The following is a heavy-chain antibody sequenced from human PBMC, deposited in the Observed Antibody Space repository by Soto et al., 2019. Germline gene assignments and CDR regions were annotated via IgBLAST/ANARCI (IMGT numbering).Heavy chain of an antibody. CDR3: ARYCSGGSCYLDP. CDR2: ICYSGST. V-gene: IGHV4-59*01. D-gene: IGHD2-15*01. CDR1: GGSISSYY. J-gene: IGHJ5*02. Sequence: QVQLQESGPGLVKPSETLSLTCTVSGGSISSYYWSWIRQPPGKGLEWIGYICYSGSTNYNPSLKSRVTISVDTSKNQFSLKLSSVTAADTAVYYCARYCSGGSCYLDPWGQGTLVTVSS.